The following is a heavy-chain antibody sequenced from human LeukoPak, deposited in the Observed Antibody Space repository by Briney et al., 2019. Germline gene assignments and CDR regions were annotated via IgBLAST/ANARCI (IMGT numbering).Heavy chain of an antibody. D-gene: IGHD3-10*01. J-gene: IGHJ6*04. Sequence: RASVKVSCKASGCTFSSYAISWVRQAPGQGLEWMGGIIPIFGTANYAQKFQGRVTITADESTSTAYMELSSLRSEDTAVYYCARVITMVRGVPPPGMDVWGKGTTVTVSS. V-gene: IGHV1-69*13. CDR3: ARVITMVRGVPPPGMDV. CDR1: GCTFSSYA. CDR2: IIPIFGTA.